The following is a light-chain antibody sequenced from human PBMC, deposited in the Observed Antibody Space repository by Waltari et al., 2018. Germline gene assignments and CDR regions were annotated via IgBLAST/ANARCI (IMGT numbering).Light chain of an antibody. CDR2: AAS. CDR3: QQSNSYPFT. V-gene: IGKV1-9*01. Sequence: IHFTQSPSSLSASVRDRVTITCRASHGIGSYLAWYQQKPGKAPKLLIYAASTLKNAVPSRFSGSGFGTDFTLTISSLQPEDFATYYCQQSNSYPFTFGPGTKVDIK. CDR1: HGIGSY. J-gene: IGKJ3*01.